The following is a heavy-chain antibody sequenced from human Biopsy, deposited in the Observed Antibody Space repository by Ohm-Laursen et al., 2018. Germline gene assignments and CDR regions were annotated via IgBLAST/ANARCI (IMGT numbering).Heavy chain of an antibody. CDR3: ARGMRSSGWPYFDS. D-gene: IGHD6-19*01. Sequence: GTLSLTCTVSGDSLTSGPENWSWIRQSPGQGLEYIGFIYSGGNTNYNPPLKNRVTMSVDTSKNQFYLKLYSVTAADTAVYYCARGMRSSGWPYFDSWGQGTLVTVSS. CDR2: IYSGGNT. J-gene: IGHJ4*02. V-gene: IGHV4-61*01. CDR1: GDSLTSGPEN.